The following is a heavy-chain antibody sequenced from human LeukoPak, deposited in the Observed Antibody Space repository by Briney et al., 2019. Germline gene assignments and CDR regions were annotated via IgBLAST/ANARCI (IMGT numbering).Heavy chain of an antibody. V-gene: IGHV4-61*02. J-gene: IGHJ5*02. CDR1: GGSISSGSYY. D-gene: IGHD6-13*01. CDR2: IYTSGST. Sequence: SETLSLTCTVSGGSISSGSYYWSWIRQPAGKGLEWIGRIYTSGSTNYNPSLKSRVTISVDTSKNQFSLKLSSVTAADTAVCYCARVGYSSSWFSEYWFDPWGQGTLVTVSS. CDR3: ARVGYSSSWFSEYWFDP.